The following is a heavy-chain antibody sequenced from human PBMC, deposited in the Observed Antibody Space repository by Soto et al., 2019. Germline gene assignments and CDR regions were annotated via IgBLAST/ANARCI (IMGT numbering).Heavy chain of an antibody. CDR1: GFTFSSYW. V-gene: IGHV3-7*04. Sequence: EVQLVESGGGLVQPGGSLRLSCAASGFTFSSYWMSWVRQAPGKGLEWVANIKQDGSEKYYVDSVKGRFTISRDNAKNSLYLQMNSLRAEDTAVYYCARVTYSISWYGYYYYYGMEVWGQGTTVTVSS. CDR2: IKQDGSEK. CDR3: ARVTYSISWYGYYYYYGMEV. J-gene: IGHJ6*02. D-gene: IGHD6-13*01.